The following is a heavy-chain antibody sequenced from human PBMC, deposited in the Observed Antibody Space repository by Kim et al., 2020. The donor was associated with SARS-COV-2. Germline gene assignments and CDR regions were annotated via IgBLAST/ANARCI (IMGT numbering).Heavy chain of an antibody. CDR2: IVVGSGNT. D-gene: IGHD1-7*01. J-gene: IGHJ4*02. CDR3: AGGTSRRLEY. Sequence: SVKVSCKASGFTFTTSAVHWVRQARGQRPEWMGWIVVGSGNTNYAQNFKDRVTITRDMSTSTAYMEISSLISEDTAIYYFAGGTSRRLEYWGQGTLVTVSS. V-gene: IGHV1-58*01. CDR1: GFTFTTSA.